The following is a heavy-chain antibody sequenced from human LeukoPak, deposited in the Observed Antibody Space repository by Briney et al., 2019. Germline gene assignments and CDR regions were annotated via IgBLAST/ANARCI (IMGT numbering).Heavy chain of an antibody. V-gene: IGHV3-9*03. CDR2: ISWNSGSI. J-gene: IGHJ3*02. CDR1: GFTFDDYA. CDR3: AKGRGAYGSGRGAFDI. D-gene: IGHD3-10*01. Sequence: HPGGSLRLSCAASGFTFDDYAMHWVRQAPGKGLEWVSGISWNSGSIGYADSVKGRFTVSRDNAKNSLYLQMNRLSAEDMALYYCAKGRGAYGSGRGAFDIWGQGTMVTVSS.